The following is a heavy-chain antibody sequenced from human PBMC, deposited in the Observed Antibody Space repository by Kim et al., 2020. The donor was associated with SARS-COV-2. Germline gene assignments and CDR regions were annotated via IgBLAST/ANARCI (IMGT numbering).Heavy chain of an antibody. J-gene: IGHJ6*02. Sequence: ASVKVSCKASGYTFTTYDISWVRQAPGQGLEWMGWISAYNGNTNYAQKLQGRVTMTTDTSTSTAYMELRSLRSDDTAVYYCARDRSGYSSGWYYYYGMDVWGQGTTVTVSS. D-gene: IGHD6-19*01. CDR2: ISAYNGNT. V-gene: IGHV1-18*01. CDR3: ARDRSGYSSGWYYYYGMDV. CDR1: GYTFTTYD.